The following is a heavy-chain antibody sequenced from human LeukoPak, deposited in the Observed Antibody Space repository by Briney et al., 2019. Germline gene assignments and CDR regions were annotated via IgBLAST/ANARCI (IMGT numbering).Heavy chain of an antibody. CDR1: GFAFSNQA. J-gene: IGHJ4*02. D-gene: IGHD6-19*01. V-gene: IGHV3-23*01. Sequence: PGGSLRLSCAASGFAFSNQAMGWVRQAPGKGLEWVSVISDSGSLTYYADSVKGRFTISRDNSKNTLFLQMRSLRTEDTAVHYCAKDARRTDGWYFFDYWGQGALVTVSS. CDR3: AKDARRTDGWYFFDY. CDR2: ISDSGSLT.